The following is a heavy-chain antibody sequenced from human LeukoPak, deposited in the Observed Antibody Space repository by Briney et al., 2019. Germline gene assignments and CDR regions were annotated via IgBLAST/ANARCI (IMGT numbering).Heavy chain of an antibody. D-gene: IGHD2-15*01. CDR3: ARYCSGCSHKALDN. CDR1: GGSISGYY. J-gene: IGHJ4*02. CDR2: SYYSGTT. Sequence: SETLSLTCTVSGGSISGYYWSWFRQPPGKGLEWFGQSYYSGTTNYNPPLKSRATLSVDTSENQFSLRLSSVTAADTAVYYCARYCSGCSHKALDNWGQGTLVTVSS. V-gene: IGHV4-59*01.